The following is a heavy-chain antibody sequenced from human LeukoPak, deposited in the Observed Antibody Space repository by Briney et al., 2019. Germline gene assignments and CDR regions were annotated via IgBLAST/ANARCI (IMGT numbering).Heavy chain of an antibody. CDR2: MYSGGST. D-gene: IGHD3/OR15-3a*01. CDR1: GFTVSRKY. Sequence: GGSLRLSCAASGFTVSRKYMSWVRQARGRGLAWVSVMYSGGSTYYADSVKGRFTISRDSSKNTLYLQMNSLRAEHTAAYYCARDRFAVGLFDYWGQGTLVTVSS. CDR3: ARDRFAVGLFDY. V-gene: IGHV3-53*01. J-gene: IGHJ4*02.